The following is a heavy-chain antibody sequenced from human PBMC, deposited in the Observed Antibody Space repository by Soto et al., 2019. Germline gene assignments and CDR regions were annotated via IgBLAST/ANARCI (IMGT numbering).Heavy chain of an antibody. J-gene: IGHJ3*02. CDR2: INPNSGGP. CDR3: ARPRIPDPFDI. V-gene: IGHV1-2*02. CDR1: RDTFTGYY. Sequence: QVHLVQSGAEVKKPGASVKVSCKASRDTFTGYYMHWVRQAPGQGLEWMGWINPNSGGPNYAQKFQGRVTMTGETAISTVYMERSRLRFDDTAVYYCARPRIPDPFDIWGQGKMVTFSS.